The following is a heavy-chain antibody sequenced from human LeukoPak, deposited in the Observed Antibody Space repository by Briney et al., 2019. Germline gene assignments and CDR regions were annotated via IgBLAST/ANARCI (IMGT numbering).Heavy chain of an antibody. V-gene: IGHV4-39*07. CDR1: GFTVSSNY. CDR3: ARGPIQLWIIDY. D-gene: IGHD5-18*01. Sequence: GSLRLSCAASGFTVSSNYMSWVRQPPGKGLEWIGSIYYSGSTYYNPSLKSRVTISVDTSKNQFSLKLSSVTAADTAVYYCARGPIQLWIIDYWGQGTLVTVSS. J-gene: IGHJ4*02. CDR2: IYYSGST.